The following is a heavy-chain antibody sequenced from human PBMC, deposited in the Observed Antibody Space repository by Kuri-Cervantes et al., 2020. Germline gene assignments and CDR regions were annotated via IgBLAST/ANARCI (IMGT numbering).Heavy chain of an antibody. CDR1: GFTFSSYG. Sequence: GESLKISCAASGFTFSSYGMHWVRQAPGKGLEWVAFIRYDGSNKYYADSVKGRFTISRDNSKNTLYLQMNSLRAEGTAVYYCAKDQTSGYGTFDYWGQGTLVTVSS. CDR3: AKDQTSGYGTFDY. D-gene: IGHD3-22*01. CDR2: IRYDGSNK. V-gene: IGHV3-30*02. J-gene: IGHJ4*02.